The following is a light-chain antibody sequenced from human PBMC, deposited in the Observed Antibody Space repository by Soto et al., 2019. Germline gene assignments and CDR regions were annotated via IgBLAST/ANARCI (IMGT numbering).Light chain of an antibody. V-gene: IGLV2-14*01. CDR2: DGS. J-gene: IGLJ2*01. CDR1: SSDVGGYNY. CDR3: SSYTSSSVV. Sequence: QSALTQPASVSGSPGQSITISCTGTSSDVGGYNYVSWYQQHPGKAPKLMIYDGSNRPSGVSNRFSGSKSGNTASLTISGLQAEDEADYYCSSYTSSSVVFGGGTQLTVL.